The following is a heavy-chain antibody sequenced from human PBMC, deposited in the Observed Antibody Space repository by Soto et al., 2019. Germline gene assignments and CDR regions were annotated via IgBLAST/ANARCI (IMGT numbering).Heavy chain of an antibody. J-gene: IGHJ4*02. CDR1: GYSFAGYW. Sequence: GESLKISCKGSGYSFAGYWITWVRQKPGKGLEWMGRTDPSDSQTYYSPSFRGHVTISATKSITTVFLQWSSLRASDTAMYYCARQIYDSDTGPNFQYYFDSWGQGTPVTVSS. V-gene: IGHV5-10-1*01. CDR3: ARQIYDSDTGPNFQYYFDS. CDR2: TDPSDSQT. D-gene: IGHD3-22*01.